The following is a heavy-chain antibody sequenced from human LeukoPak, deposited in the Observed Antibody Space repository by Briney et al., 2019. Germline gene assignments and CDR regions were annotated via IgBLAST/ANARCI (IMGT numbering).Heavy chain of an antibody. CDR2: ISTYNGNTNYGNT. J-gene: IGHJ6*02. D-gene: IGHD4-23*01. Sequence: ASVKVSCKASGYTFSSYGISWVRQAPGQGLEWMGWISTYNGNTNYGNTNYAQKLQGRVTLTTDTSTSTVYMELSSLRSEDTAVYYCASGGDGMDVWGQGTTVTVSS. CDR3: ASGGDGMDV. CDR1: GYTFSSYG. V-gene: IGHV1-18*04.